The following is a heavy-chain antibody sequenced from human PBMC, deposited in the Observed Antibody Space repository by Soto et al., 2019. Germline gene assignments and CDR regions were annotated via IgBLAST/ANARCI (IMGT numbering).Heavy chain of an antibody. J-gene: IGHJ2*01. V-gene: IGHV3-23*01. CDR2: ISGSGGST. CDR1: GFTFSSSA. Sequence: EVQLLESGGGLVQTGESLRLSCAASGFTFSSSAMNWVRQAPGKGMEWDSVISGSGGSTYYADAVKGRCTISRDNSKNTRYLQMNSLRAEDMAVYYCPRRMVGWYFDLWGRGTLVSVSS. CDR3: PRRMVGWYFDL. D-gene: IGHD1-26*01.